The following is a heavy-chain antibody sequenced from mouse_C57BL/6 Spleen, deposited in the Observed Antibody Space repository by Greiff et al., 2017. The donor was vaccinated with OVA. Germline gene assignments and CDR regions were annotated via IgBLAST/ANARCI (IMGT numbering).Heavy chain of an antibody. CDR1: GYTFTSYW. D-gene: IGHD1-1*01. J-gene: IGHJ4*01. CDR3: AREGSSYKDYAMDY. Sequence: QVQLQQPGAELVKPGASVKLSCKASGYTFTSYWMQWVKQRPGQGLEWIGEIDPSDSYTNYNQKFKGKATLTVDTSSSTAYMQLSSLTSEDSAVYYGAREGSSYKDYAMDYWGQGTSVTVSS. CDR2: IDPSDSYT. V-gene: IGHV1-50*01.